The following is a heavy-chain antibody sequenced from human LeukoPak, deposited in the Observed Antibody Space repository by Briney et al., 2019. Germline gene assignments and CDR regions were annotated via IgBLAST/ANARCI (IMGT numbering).Heavy chain of an antibody. V-gene: IGHV1-69*13. Sequence: ASEKVSCKASGGTFSSYAISWVRQAPGQGLEWMGGIIPIFGTANYAQKFQGRVTITADESTSTAYMEQSSLRSEDTAVYYCARADPGWGFDPWGQGTLVTVSS. D-gene: IGHD1-14*01. J-gene: IGHJ5*02. CDR2: IIPIFGTA. CDR3: ARADPGWGFDP. CDR1: GGTFSSYA.